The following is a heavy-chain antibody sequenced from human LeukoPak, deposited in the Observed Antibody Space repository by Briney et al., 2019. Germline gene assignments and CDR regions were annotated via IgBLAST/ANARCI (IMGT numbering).Heavy chain of an antibody. Sequence: GGSLRLSCAASGFTFSRFAMHWVRQAPGKGLEWVAFISYDGSSKYYADSVKGRFTISRDNSKNTLYLQMNSLRAEDTAVYYCARDLIAVAAPSYWGQGTLVTVSS. CDR3: ARDLIAVAAPSY. V-gene: IGHV3-30-3*01. CDR1: GFTFSRFA. D-gene: IGHD6-19*01. CDR2: ISYDGSSK. J-gene: IGHJ4*02.